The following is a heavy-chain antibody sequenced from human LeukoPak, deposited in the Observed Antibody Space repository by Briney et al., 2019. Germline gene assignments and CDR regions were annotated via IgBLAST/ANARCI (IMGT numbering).Heavy chain of an antibody. CDR2: IYSGGST. J-gene: IGHJ4*02. CDR3: ARSSRGDSSGYYPRYFDY. CDR1: GFTVSSNY. V-gene: IGHV3-66*02. D-gene: IGHD3-22*01. Sequence: GGSLRLSCAASGFTVSSNYVSWVRQAPGKGLEWVSVIYSGGSTYYADSVKGRFTISRDNSKNTLYLQMSSLRAEDTAVYYCARSSRGDSSGYYPRYFDYWGQGTLVTVSS.